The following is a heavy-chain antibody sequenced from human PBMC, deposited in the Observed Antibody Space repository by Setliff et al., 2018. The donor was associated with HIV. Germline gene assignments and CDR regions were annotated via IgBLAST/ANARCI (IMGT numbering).Heavy chain of an antibody. CDR1: GYTFTSYY. CDR2: IHPSGGST. D-gene: IGHD2-15*01. Sequence: ASVKVSCKASGYTFTSYYIHWVRQAPGQGLEWMGVIHPSGGSTSYAQSFQDRVIMTRDTSTSTVYMELSSLRSEDTAVYYCARVRYCSGGSCYGGEYWFDPWGQGTLVTVSS. CDR3: ARVRYCSGGSCYGGEYWFDP. J-gene: IGHJ5*02. V-gene: IGHV1-46*01.